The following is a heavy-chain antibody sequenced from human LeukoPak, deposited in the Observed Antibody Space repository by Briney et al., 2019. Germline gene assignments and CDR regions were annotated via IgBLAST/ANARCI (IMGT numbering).Heavy chain of an antibody. Sequence: ASVKVSCKASGYTFTSYGISWVRQAPGQGREWMGWISAYNGNTNYAQKLQGRVTMTTDTSTSTAYMELSSLRSEDTAVYYCARGRGYSYGSYYYYGMDVWGQGTTVTVSS. CDR3: ARGRGYSYGSYYYYGMDV. CDR2: ISAYNGNT. J-gene: IGHJ6*02. D-gene: IGHD5-18*01. V-gene: IGHV1-18*01. CDR1: GYTFTSYG.